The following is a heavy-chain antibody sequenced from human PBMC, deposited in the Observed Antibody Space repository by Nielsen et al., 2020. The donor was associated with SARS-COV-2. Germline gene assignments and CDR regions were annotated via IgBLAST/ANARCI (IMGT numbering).Heavy chain of an antibody. CDR1: GFTFSSYG. CDR3: AKDLTSWYSYGDYLFDY. J-gene: IGHJ4*02. D-gene: IGHD5-18*01. CDR2: ISYDGSNK. Sequence: GESLKISCAASGFTFSSYGMHWVRQAPGKGLEWVAVISYDGSNKYYADSVKGRFTISRDNSKNTLYLQMNSLRAEDTAVYYCAKDLTSWYSYGDYLFDYWGQGTLVTVSS. V-gene: IGHV3-30*18.